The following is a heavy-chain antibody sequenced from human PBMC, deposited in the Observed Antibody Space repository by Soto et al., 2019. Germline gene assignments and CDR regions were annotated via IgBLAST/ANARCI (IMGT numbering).Heavy chain of an antibody. CDR2: INPDSGGA. Sequence: GASVKVSCKASGYTFTGYYIYWVRQALGQGLEWMGGINPDSGGAVYAQKFQGKITMTRDTSISTAYMELPRLTSDDSAVYYCARDPIGGGAPYYFDYWGRGTLVTVSS. J-gene: IGHJ4*02. CDR3: ARDPIGGGAPYYFDY. D-gene: IGHD3-16*01. CDR1: GYTFTGYY. V-gene: IGHV1-2*02.